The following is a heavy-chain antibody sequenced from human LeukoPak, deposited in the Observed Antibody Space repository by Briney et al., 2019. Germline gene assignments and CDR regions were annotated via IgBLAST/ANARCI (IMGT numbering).Heavy chain of an antibody. CDR2: IYSGGST. V-gene: IGHV3-53*01. Sequence: GGSLRLSCAASAFTFSSYGMHWVRQAPGKGLEWVSVIYSGGSTYYADSVKGRFTISRDNSKNTLYLQMNSLRAEDTAVYYCASRSGYYYYYMDVWGKGTTVTISS. CDR1: AFTFSSYG. J-gene: IGHJ6*03. CDR3: ASRSGYYYYYMDV.